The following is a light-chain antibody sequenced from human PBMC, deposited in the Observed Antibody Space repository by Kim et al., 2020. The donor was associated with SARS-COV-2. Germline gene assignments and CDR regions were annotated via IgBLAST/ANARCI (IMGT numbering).Light chain of an antibody. CDR1: QSVSSY. V-gene: IGKV3-11*01. J-gene: IGKJ2*01. Sequence: EIVLTQSPATLSLSPGERATLSCRASQSVSSYLAWYQQKPGQAPRLLIYDASNRATGIPARFSGSGSETDFTLTISSLEPEDFAVYYCQQRSNWSPYTFGQGTKLEI. CDR2: DAS. CDR3: QQRSNWSPYT.